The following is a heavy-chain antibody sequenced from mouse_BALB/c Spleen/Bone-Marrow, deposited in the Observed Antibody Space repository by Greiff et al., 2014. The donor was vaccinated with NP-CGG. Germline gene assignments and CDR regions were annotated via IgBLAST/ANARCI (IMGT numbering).Heavy chain of an antibody. J-gene: IGHJ3*01. CDR3: ARHAYYDQTEVSFVY. CDR2: ISGGGSYT. CDR1: GFTFSNYG. V-gene: IGHV5-9-2*01. Sequence: EVKVEESGGGLVKSGGSLKLSCAASGFTFSNYGMSWVRQTPEKRLEWVATISGGGSYTFYPDSVKGRFTISRDNAKNNLYLQLSSLRSEDTALYYCARHAYYDQTEVSFVYWGQGTLVTVSA. D-gene: IGHD2-4*01.